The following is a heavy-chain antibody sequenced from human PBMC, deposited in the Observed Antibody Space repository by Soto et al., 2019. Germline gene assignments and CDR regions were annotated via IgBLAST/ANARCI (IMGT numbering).Heavy chain of an antibody. CDR3: AKDGGTGYSSGWNWCVP. Sequence: GGSLRLSCAASGFTFSSYAMSWVRQAPGKGLEWVSAISGSGCSTYYAASVKGRFTINRDNSKNTLYLQMNSLRVEDTAVYYCAKDGGTGYSSGWNWCVPWVQGTLVNVS. J-gene: IGHJ5*02. D-gene: IGHD6-19*01. CDR1: GFTFSSYA. V-gene: IGHV3-23*01. CDR2: ISGSGCST.